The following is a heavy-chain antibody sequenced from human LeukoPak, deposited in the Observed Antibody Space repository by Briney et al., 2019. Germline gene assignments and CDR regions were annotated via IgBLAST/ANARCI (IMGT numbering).Heavy chain of an antibody. CDR1: GFTFSSYA. D-gene: IGHD1-26*01. Sequence: GGSLRLSCAASGFTFSSYAMHWVRQAPGKGLEWVAVISYDGSNKYYADSVKGRFTISREDSKNTLYLQMNSLRAEDTAVYYCARDLPGSGSYTDAFDIWGQGTMVTVSS. J-gene: IGHJ3*02. CDR3: ARDLPGSGSYTDAFDI. V-gene: IGHV3-30-3*01. CDR2: ISYDGSNK.